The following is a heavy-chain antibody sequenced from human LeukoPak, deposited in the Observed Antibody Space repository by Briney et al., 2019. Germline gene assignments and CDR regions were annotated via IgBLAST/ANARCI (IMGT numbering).Heavy chain of an antibody. CDR2: INHSGGT. CDR3: ARGYSSGWINRRYYYGMDV. D-gene: IGHD6-19*01. Sequence: SETLSLTCAVYGGSFSGYYWSWIRQPPGKGLEWIGEINHSGGTNYNPSLKSRVTISVDTSKNQFSLKLSSVTAADTAVYYCARGYSSGWINRRYYYGMDVWGQGTTVTVSS. V-gene: IGHV4-34*01. CDR1: GGSFSGYY. J-gene: IGHJ6*02.